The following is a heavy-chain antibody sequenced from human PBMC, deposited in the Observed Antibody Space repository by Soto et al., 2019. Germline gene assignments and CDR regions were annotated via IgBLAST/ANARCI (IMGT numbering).Heavy chain of an antibody. CDR3: ARVPDS. V-gene: IGHV4-31*03. CDR1: GGSISSGGYS. Sequence: QVQLQESGPGLVTPSQTLSLTCTISGGSISSGGYSWSCIRQHPGKGLAWIGYIYYSGSTYYNPSLKSRVTISVDTSKTQFSLKPTSVTAADTARYYCARVPDSLGPGTLVTVSS. CDR2: IYYSGST. J-gene: IGHJ4*02.